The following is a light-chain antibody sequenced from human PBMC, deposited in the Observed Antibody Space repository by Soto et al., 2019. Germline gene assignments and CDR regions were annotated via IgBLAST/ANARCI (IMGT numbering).Light chain of an antibody. CDR1: SSDIGSYDF. CDR2: DVS. Sequence: QSALTQPASVSGSPGQAITISCAGTSSDIGSYDFVSWHQQHPGKAPKLLIYDVSKRPSGVPDRFSGSKSGNTASLTISGLQAEDEADYYCCSYAGSYTFDVVFGGGTQLTVL. CDR3: CSYAGSYTFDVV. J-gene: IGLJ2*01. V-gene: IGLV2-11*01.